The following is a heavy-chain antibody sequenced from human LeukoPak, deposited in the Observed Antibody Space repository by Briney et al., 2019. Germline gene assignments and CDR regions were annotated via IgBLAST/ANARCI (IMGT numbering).Heavy chain of an antibody. Sequence: GGSLRLSCAVSGFTFSNYEMNWVRQAPGKGLEWVSYISSTGNTIYYADSVKGRFTISRDNAKNSLYQQMNSLRAEDTAFYYCARVTVSSGVDYWGQGTLVTVSS. V-gene: IGHV3-48*03. D-gene: IGHD4-11*01. J-gene: IGHJ4*02. CDR3: ARVTVSSGVDY. CDR1: GFTFSNYE. CDR2: ISSTGNTI.